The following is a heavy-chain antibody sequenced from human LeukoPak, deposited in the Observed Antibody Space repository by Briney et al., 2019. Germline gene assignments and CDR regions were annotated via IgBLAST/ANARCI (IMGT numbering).Heavy chain of an antibody. CDR1: GGSISSSSYY. CDR2: IYYSGST. D-gene: IGHD3-10*01. V-gene: IGHV4-39*01. CDR3: ARPLNEVRGVMSPFDY. J-gene: IGHJ4*02. Sequence: SETLSLTCTVSGGSISSSSYYWGWIRQPPGKGLEWIGSIYYSGSTYYNPSLKSRVTISVDTSKNQFSLKLSSVTAADTAVYYCARPLNEVRGVMSPFDYWGQGTLVTVSS.